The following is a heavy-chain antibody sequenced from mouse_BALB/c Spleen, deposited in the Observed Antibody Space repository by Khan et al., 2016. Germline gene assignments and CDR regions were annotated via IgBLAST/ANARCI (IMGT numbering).Heavy chain of an antibody. CDR2: IWAGGST. V-gene: IGHV2-9*02. D-gene: IGHD1-3*01. CDR1: GFSLTSYG. CDR3: ARSNNYPFAY. Sequence: QVQLKESGPGLVAPSQSLSITCTVSGFSLTSYGVHWVRQPPGKGLEWLGVIWAGGSTNYNSALMSRLSISKDNSKSQVFLTMNSLQTDDTAMYYCARSNNYPFAYWGQGTLVTVSA. J-gene: IGHJ3*01.